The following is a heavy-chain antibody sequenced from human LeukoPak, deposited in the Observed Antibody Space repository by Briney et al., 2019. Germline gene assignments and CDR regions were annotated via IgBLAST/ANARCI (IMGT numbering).Heavy chain of an antibody. J-gene: IGHJ4*02. V-gene: IGHV6-1*01. Sequence: SQTLSLTCAISGDSVSSNNAAWNWIRQSPSRGLEWLGRTYYRSKWYNDYAVSVKSRITINPDTAKNQFSLKLSSVTAADTAVHYCARLGVGVWGQGTLVTVSS. CDR3: ARLGVGV. D-gene: IGHD3-10*01. CDR2: TYYRSKWYN. CDR1: GDSVSSNNAA.